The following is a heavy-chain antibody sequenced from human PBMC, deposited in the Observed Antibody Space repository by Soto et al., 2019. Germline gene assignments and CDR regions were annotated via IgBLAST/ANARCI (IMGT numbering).Heavy chain of an antibody. J-gene: IGHJ4*02. D-gene: IGHD6-25*01. V-gene: IGHV1-69*12. CDR1: GGTFSSYA. CDR2: IIPIFGTA. Sequence: QVQLVQSGAEVKKPGSSVKVSCKASGGTFSSYAISWVRQAPGQGLEWMGGIIPIFGTANYAQKFQGRVTITADESTSTAYMALSSLRTEDTAVYYCAREPTAQAALFDYWGQGTLVTVSS. CDR3: AREPTAQAALFDY.